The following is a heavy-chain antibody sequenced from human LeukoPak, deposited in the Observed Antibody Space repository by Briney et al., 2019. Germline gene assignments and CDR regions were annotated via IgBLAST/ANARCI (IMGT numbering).Heavy chain of an antibody. V-gene: IGHV3-7*01. D-gene: IGHD6-13*01. J-gene: IGHJ4*02. CDR1: GFTFSSYW. CDR3: AGGGAAAGTEVYFDY. CDR2: IKQDGSEK. Sequence: PGGSLRLSCAASGFTFSSYWMSWVRQAPGKGLEWVANIKQDGSEKYYVDSVKGRFTISRDNAKNSLYLQMNSLRAEDTAVYYCAGGGAAAGTEVYFDYWGQGTLVTVSS.